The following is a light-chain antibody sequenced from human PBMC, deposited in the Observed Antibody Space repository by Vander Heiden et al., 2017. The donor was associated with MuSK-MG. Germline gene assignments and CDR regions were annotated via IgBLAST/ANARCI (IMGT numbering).Light chain of an antibody. CDR2: DAS. V-gene: IGKV1-33*01. CDR1: QDISSF. J-gene: IGKJ5*01. CDR3: QQDDDLPIT. Sequence: DIQVTQSPSSLSASVRDRVTITCRASQDISSFLNWYQQKPGKAPKLLIYDASNLEAGAPSRFSGSGSGTDFTFTISSLQPEDIATYYCQQDDDLPITFGQGTRLEIK.